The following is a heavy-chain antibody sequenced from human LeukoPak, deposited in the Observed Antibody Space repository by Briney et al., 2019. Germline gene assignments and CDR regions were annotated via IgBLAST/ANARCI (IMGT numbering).Heavy chain of an antibody. Sequence: SGPALVKPTHTLTLICTFSLVSLRPSRREGIWIRQPPWTALECLARPDADDDEHYTTSLKPRLTISKDTSSNQVVLTITNMDPVDTATYYCARPYSGIYCHRFDYWGPGTPVTVSP. CDR2: PDADDDE. CDR1: LVSLRPSRRE. V-gene: IGHV2-70*11. D-gene: IGHD1-26*01. J-gene: IGHJ4*02. CDR3: ARPYSGIYCHRFDY.